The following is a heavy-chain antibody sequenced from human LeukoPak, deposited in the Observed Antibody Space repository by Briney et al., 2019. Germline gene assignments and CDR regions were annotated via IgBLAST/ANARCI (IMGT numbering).Heavy chain of an antibody. V-gene: IGHV1-69*10. CDR1: GGTFSSYA. D-gene: IGHD3-3*01. J-gene: IGHJ6*02. CDR3: ARLEIDRSGQDYYYYYGMDV. Sequence: SVKVSCKASGGTFSSYAISWVRQAPGQGLEWMGGIIPILGIANYAQKFQGRVTITADKSTSTAYMELSSLRSEDTAVYYCARLEIDRSGQDYYYYYGMDVWGQGTTVTVSS. CDR2: IIPILGIA.